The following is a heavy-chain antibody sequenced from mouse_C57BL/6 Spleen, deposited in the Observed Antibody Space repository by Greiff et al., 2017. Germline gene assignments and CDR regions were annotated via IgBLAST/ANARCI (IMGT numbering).Heavy chain of an antibody. CDR3: ARRGNDYHFDY. J-gene: IGHJ2*01. Sequence: VQLKESGPVLVKPGASVKMSCKASGYTFTDYYMNWVKQSHGKSLEWIGVINPYNGGTSYNQKFKGKATLTVDKSSSTAYMELNSLTSEDSAVYYCARRGNDYHFDYWGQGTTLTVSS. V-gene: IGHV1-19*01. D-gene: IGHD2-4*01. CDR1: GYTFTDYY. CDR2: INPYNGGT.